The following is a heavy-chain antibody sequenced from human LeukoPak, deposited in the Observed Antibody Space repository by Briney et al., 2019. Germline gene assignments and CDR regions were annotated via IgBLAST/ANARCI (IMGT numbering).Heavy chain of an antibody. V-gene: IGHV1-69*04. J-gene: IGHJ6*02. D-gene: IGHD5-12*01. CDR1: GGTFSSYA. Sequence: SVKVSCKASGGTFSSYAISWVRQAPGQGLEWMGRIIPILGIANYAQKFQGRVTITADKSTSTAYMELSSLRSEDTAVYYCASKAVDIVATILDYYYGMDVWGQGTTVTVSS. CDR2: IIPILGIA. CDR3: ASKAVDIVATILDYYYGMDV.